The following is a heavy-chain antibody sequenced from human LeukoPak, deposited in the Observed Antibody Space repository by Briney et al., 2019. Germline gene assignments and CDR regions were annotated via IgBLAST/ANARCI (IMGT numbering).Heavy chain of an antibody. CDR3: ARGGVVTIYYMDV. V-gene: IGHV4-34*01. D-gene: IGHD3-3*01. CDR2: INHSGST. Sequence: SETLSLTCAVYGGSFSGYYWSWIRQPPGKGLEWIGEINHSGSTNYNPSLKSRVTISVDTSKNQFSLKLSSVTAADTAVYYCARGGVVTIYYMDVWGKGTTVTVS. J-gene: IGHJ6*03. CDR1: GGSFSGYY.